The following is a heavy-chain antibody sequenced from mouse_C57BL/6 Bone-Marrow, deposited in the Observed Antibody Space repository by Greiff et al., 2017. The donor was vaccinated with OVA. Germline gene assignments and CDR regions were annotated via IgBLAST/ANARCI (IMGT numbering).Heavy chain of an antibody. D-gene: IGHD1-1*01. CDR2: IFPGSGST. CDR3: ARSPYYYGSLAWFAY. Sequence: QLQQSGPELVKPGASVKISCKASGYTFTDYYINWVKQRPGQGLEWIGWIFPGSGSTYYNEKFKGKATLTVDKSSSTAYMLLSSLTSEDSAVYFCARSPYYYGSLAWFAYWGQGTLVTVSA. V-gene: IGHV1-75*01. J-gene: IGHJ3*01. CDR1: GYTFTDYY.